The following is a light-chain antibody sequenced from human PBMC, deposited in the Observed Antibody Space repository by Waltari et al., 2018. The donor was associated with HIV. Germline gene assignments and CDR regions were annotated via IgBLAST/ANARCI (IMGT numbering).Light chain of an antibody. V-gene: IGLV2-23*01. Sequence: QSALTQPASVSGSPGQSITISCTGTSSEVGSYNLVSWYQHHPGKAPKIMIYEGSKRPSGVSNLFSGSKSGNTASLTISGLQAEDEADYCCCSYAGSSTVVFGGGTKLTVL. J-gene: IGLJ2*01. CDR1: SSEVGSYNL. CDR3: CSYAGSSTVV. CDR2: EGS.